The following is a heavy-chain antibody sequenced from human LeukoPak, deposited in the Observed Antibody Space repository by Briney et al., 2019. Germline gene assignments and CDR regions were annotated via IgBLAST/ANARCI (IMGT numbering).Heavy chain of an antibody. V-gene: IGHV5-51*01. Sequence: GESLKISCKGSGYSFTSYWIGWVRQMPGKGLEWMGIMYPGDSDTRYSPSFQGQVTISADKSISTAYLQWSSLKASDTAMYYCARGSRYCSSTSCPYYYYYMDVWGKGTTVTVSS. CDR1: GYSFTSYW. J-gene: IGHJ6*03. CDR3: ARGSRYCSSTSCPYYYYYMDV. D-gene: IGHD2-2*01. CDR2: MYPGDSDT.